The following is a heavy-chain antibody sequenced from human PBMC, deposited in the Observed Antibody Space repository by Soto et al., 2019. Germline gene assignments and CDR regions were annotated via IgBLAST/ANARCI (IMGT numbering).Heavy chain of an antibody. V-gene: IGHV3-74*01. Sequence: GGSLRLSCAASGFTFSSYWMHWVRQAPGKGLVWVSRINSDGSSTSYADSVKGRFTISRDNAKNTLYLQMNSLRAEDTAVYYCARVPYDSSGLYDYWGQGTLVTVSS. D-gene: IGHD3-22*01. CDR3: ARVPYDSSGLYDY. CDR1: GFTFSSYW. CDR2: INSDGSST. J-gene: IGHJ4*02.